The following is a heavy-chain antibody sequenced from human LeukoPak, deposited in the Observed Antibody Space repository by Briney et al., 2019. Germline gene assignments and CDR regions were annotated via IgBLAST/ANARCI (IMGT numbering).Heavy chain of an antibody. V-gene: IGHV3-9*01. CDR2: ISGDSARI. CDR1: GFTFDDHA. J-gene: IGHJ3*02. D-gene: IGHD2-2*02. CDR3: AKGGGPDIVVVPAAIGFAFDI. Sequence: GRCLRLSCAASGFTFDDHAMRWVRQAPGKGLEWVSGISGDSARIGYADSVKGRFTISRDNATNSLYLQMNSLRAEDTALYYGAKGGGPDIVVVPAAIGFAFDIWGQGTMVTVSS.